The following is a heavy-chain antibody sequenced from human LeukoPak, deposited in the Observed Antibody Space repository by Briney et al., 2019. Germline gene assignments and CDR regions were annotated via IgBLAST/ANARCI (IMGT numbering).Heavy chain of an antibody. D-gene: IGHD2-2*01. Sequence: ASVKVSCKASGYTFTSYDINWVRQATGQGLEWMGWMNPNSGNTGYAQKFQGRVTMTRNTSISTAYMELSSLRSEDTAVYYRARGYQLPSYYYYYYMDVWGQRDHGHRLL. CDR1: GYTFTSYD. V-gene: IGHV1-8*01. J-gene: IGHJ6*03. CDR2: MNPNSGNT. CDR3: ARGYQLPSYYYYYYMDV.